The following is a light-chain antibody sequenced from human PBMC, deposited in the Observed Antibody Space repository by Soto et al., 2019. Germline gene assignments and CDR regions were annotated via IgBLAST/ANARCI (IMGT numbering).Light chain of an antibody. Sequence: QSALTQPASVSGSPGQSITISCTGTSRDVGGYNYVSWYQQHPGKAPKLMIYDVRSRPSGVSNRFSGSKSGNTASLTISGLQAEDEAAYYCSSYTSSTTLVFGGGTKLTVL. CDR3: SSYTSSTTLV. CDR1: SRDVGGYNY. V-gene: IGLV2-14*01. J-gene: IGLJ2*01. CDR2: DVR.